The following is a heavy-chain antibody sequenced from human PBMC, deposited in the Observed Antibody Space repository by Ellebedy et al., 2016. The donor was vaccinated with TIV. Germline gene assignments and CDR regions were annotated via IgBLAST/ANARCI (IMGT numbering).Heavy chain of an antibody. Sequence: ASVKVSCKASGGTFSSYAISWVRQAPGQGLEWMGGIIPIFGTANYAQKFQGRVTITADESTSTAYMELSSLRSEDTAVYYCARGTYSNYWFDYWGQGTLVTVSS. J-gene: IGHJ4*02. D-gene: IGHD4-11*01. V-gene: IGHV1-69*13. CDR3: ARGTYSNYWFDY. CDR1: GGTFSSYA. CDR2: IIPIFGTA.